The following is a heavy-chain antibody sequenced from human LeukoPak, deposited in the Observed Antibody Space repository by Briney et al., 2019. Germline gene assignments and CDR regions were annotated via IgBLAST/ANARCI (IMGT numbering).Heavy chain of an antibody. J-gene: IGHJ4*02. CDR3: ARGVDVVVVANHFDY. CDR2: INPSGGST. D-gene: IGHD2-15*01. V-gene: IGHV1-46*01. CDR1: GYTFSKYY. Sequence: ASVKVSCKASGYTFSKYYVHWVRQAPGQGLEWMGIINPSGGSTTYSEKFQGRITMTRDMSTSTVYMEVSSLRSEDTATYYCARGVDVVVVANHFDYWGQGTLVTVAS.